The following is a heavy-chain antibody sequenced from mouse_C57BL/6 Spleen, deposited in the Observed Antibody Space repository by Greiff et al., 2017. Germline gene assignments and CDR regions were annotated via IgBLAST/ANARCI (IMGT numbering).Heavy chain of an antibody. CDR3: TSRGGYDEGTWFAY. Sequence: EVMLVESGEGLVKPGGSLKLSCAASGFTFSSYAMSWVRQTPEKRLEWVAYISSGGDYIYYADTVKGRFTISRDNARNTLYLQMSSLKSEDTAMYYCTSRGGYDEGTWFAYWGQGTLVTVSA. J-gene: IGHJ3*01. CDR2: ISSGGDYI. V-gene: IGHV5-9-1*02. CDR1: GFTFSSYA. D-gene: IGHD2-2*01.